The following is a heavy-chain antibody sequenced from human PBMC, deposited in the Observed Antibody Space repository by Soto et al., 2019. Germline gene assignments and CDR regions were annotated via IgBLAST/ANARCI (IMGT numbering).Heavy chain of an antibody. J-gene: IGHJ4*02. V-gene: IGHV3-20*04. CDR3: ARAFGDYPPFDY. D-gene: IGHD4-17*01. Sequence: EVQLVESGGGVVRPGGSLRLSCAASGFTFDDYGMGWVRQAPGKGLEWVSGMNWNGGSTGYADSVKGRFTISRDNAKNSLYLQMNSLRAEDTALYYCARAFGDYPPFDYWGQGTLVTVSS. CDR1: GFTFDDYG. CDR2: MNWNGGST.